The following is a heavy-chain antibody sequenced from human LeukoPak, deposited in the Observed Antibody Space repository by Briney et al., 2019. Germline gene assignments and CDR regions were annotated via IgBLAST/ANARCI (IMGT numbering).Heavy chain of an antibody. D-gene: IGHD3-10*01. CDR1: GFTFSSYG. V-gene: IGHV3-23*01. CDR3: AKSPITMVRGVPYYYYYMDV. J-gene: IGHJ6*03. CDR2: ISGSGGST. Sequence: PGGSLGLSCAASGFTFSSYGMSWVRQAPGKGLEWVSAISGSGGSTYYADSVKGRFTISRDNSKNTLYLQMNSLRAEDTAVYYCAKSPITMVRGVPYYYYYMDVWGKGTTVTISS.